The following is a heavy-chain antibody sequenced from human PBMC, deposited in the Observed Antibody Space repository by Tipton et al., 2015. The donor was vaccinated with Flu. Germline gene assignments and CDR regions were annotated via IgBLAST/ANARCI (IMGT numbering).Heavy chain of an antibody. CDR2: SYYSGST. D-gene: IGHD3-16*01. V-gene: IGHV4-59*01. CDR3: AKIEQDVLGAFDV. CDR1: GGSISYYY. Sequence: TLSLTCSVSGGSISYYYWNWIRQPPGKGLEWIGFSYYSGSTSYNPSLQSRVTISVDTSRNQFSLNLKSVTAADTAVYYCAKIEQDVLGAFDVWGQGTTVIVSS. J-gene: IGHJ3*01.